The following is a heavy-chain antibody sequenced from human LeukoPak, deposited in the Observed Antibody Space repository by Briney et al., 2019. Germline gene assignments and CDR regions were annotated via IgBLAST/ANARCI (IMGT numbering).Heavy chain of an antibody. CDR2: IIPILGIA. D-gene: IGHD1-14*01. V-gene: IGHV1-69*02. CDR3: ARSGWNQNWFDP. CDR1: GGTFSSYT. J-gene: IGHJ5*02. Sequence: SVKVSCKASGGTFSSYTISWVRQAPGQGLEWMGRIIPILGIANYAQKFHGRVTITADKSTSTAYMELSSLRSEDTAVYYCARSGWNQNWFDPWGQGTLVTVSS.